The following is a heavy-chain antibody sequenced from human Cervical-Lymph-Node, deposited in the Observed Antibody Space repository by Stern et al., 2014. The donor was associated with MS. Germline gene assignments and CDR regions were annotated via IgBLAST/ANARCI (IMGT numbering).Heavy chain of an antibody. J-gene: IGHJ6*02. D-gene: IGHD6-13*01. V-gene: IGHV3-21*01. CDR3: ARGRDSTKYGMDV. CDR2: ISSSSSCI. CDR1: GFTFSNHS. Sequence: EVQLVESGGGLVKPGGSLRLSCAASGFTFSNHSMNWVRQAPGKGLEWVSSISSSSSCIYYADSVKGRFTISRDNAKNSVYLQMTYLRAEDTAVYYCARGRDSTKYGMDVWGQGTTVTVSS.